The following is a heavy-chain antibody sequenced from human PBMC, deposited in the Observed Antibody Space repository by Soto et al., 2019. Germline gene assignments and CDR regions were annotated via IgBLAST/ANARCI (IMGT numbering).Heavy chain of an antibody. J-gene: IGHJ1*01. D-gene: IGHD2-15*01. CDR2: ISGSGGST. V-gene: IGHV3-23*01. CDR3: ATDFLCTFYRDHCYLIYF. CDR1: GFTSRTEA. Sequence: GGSLRLSCAASGFTSRTEALLLGRQAPGKGLEWVSAISGSGGSTYYADSVKGRFTISRDNSKNTLYLQMNSLRAEDTAVYYCATDFLCTFYRDHCYLIYF.